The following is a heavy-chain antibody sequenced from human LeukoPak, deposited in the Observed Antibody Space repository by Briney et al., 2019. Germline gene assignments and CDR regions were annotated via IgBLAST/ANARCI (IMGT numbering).Heavy chain of an antibody. J-gene: IGHJ5*02. Sequence: SGGSLRLSCAASGFTFSSYAMSWVRQAPGKGLGWVSAISGSGGSTYYADSVKGRFTISRDNSKNTLYLQMNSLRAEDTAVYYCAKDRNYDFWRRGWFDPWGQGTLVTVSS. D-gene: IGHD3-3*01. CDR3: AKDRNYDFWRRGWFDP. CDR1: GFTFSSYA. V-gene: IGHV3-23*01. CDR2: ISGSGGST.